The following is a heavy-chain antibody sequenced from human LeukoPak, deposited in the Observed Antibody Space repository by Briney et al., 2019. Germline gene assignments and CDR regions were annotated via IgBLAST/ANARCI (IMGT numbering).Heavy chain of an antibody. D-gene: IGHD3-22*01. CDR3: ARDPRYYYDSSGYD. J-gene: IGHJ4*02. V-gene: IGHV1-2*02. Sequence: ASVKGSCKASGYTFTGYYMHWVRQAPGQGLEWMGWINPNSGGTNYAQKFQGRVTMTRDTSISTAYMELSRLRSDDTAVYYCARDPRYYYDSSGYDWGQGTLVTVSS. CDR1: GYTFTGYY. CDR2: INPNSGGT.